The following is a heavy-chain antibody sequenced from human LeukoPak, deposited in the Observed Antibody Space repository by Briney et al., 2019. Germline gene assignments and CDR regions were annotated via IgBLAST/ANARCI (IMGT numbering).Heavy chain of an antibody. Sequence: AASVKVSCKASGYTFTSYGISRVRQAPGQGLEWMGWISAYYGNTNYAQKLQGRVTMTTDTSTSTAYMELRSLRSDDTAVYYCARGSSGYSYGYAVDYWGQGTLVTVSS. D-gene: IGHD5-18*01. CDR1: GYTFTSYG. J-gene: IGHJ4*02. CDR3: ARGSSGYSYGYAVDY. V-gene: IGHV1-18*04. CDR2: ISAYYGNT.